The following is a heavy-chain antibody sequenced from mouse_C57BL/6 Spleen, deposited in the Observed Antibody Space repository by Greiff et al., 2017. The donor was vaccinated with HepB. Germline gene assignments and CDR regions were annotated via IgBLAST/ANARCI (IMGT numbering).Heavy chain of an antibody. J-gene: IGHJ3*01. CDR3: AYGSSRAWFAY. CDR2: IYPRDGST. D-gene: IGHD1-1*01. CDR1: GYTFTSYD. V-gene: IGHV1-85*01. Sequence: VQLQQSGPELVKPGASVKLSCKASGYTFTSYDINWVKQRPGQGLEWIGWIYPRDGSTKYNEKFKGKATLTVDISSSTAYMALHSLTSEDSAVYFCAYGSSRAWFAYWGQGTLVTVSA.